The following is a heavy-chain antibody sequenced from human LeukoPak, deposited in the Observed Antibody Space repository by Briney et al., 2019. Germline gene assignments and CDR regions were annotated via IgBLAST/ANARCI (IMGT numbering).Heavy chain of an antibody. Sequence: GGSLGLSCAASGFTFSSYAISWVRQAPGKGLEWVSAISGSGGSTYYADSVKGRFTISRDNSKNTLYLQMNSLRAKDTAVYYCAKDDYSGYARGAFDIWGQGTMVTVSS. D-gene: IGHD5-12*01. CDR1: GFTFSSYA. CDR2: ISGSGGST. J-gene: IGHJ3*02. V-gene: IGHV3-23*01. CDR3: AKDDYSGYARGAFDI.